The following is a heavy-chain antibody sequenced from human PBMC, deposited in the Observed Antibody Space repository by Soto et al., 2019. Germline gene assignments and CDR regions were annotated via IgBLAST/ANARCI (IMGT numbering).Heavy chain of an antibody. J-gene: IGHJ5*02. Sequence: PGGSLRLSCAASGFTFSSYNMNWVRQAPGKGLEWVSSISSSSSYIYYADSVKGRFTISRDNAKNALYLQMNSLRVEDTAVYYCAKDYGYCSGGSCYSSGWFDPWGQGTLVTVSS. CDR3: AKDYGYCSGGSCYSSGWFDP. V-gene: IGHV3-21*01. D-gene: IGHD2-15*01. CDR1: GFTFSSYN. CDR2: ISSSSSYI.